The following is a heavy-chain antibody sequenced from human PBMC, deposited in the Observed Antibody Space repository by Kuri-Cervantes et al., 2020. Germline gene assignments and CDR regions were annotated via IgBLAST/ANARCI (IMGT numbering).Heavy chain of an antibody. CDR2: INHSGSN. D-gene: IGHD7-27*01. Sequence: GSLRLSCAVYGGSFSGYYWSWIRQPPGKGLEWIAEINHSGSNNYNPSLKSRVTISVDTSKNQFSLKLSSVAAADTAVYYCARGRLGMRANWFDPWGQGSLVTVSS. CDR3: ARGRLGMRANWFDP. J-gene: IGHJ5*02. CDR1: GGSFSGYY. V-gene: IGHV4-34*01.